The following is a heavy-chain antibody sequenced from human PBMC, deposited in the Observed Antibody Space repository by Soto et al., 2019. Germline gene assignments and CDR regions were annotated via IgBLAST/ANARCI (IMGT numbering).Heavy chain of an antibody. V-gene: IGHV3-23*01. J-gene: IGHJ4*02. CDR3: AKEMAMERTSFFDY. Sequence: PGGSLRLSCAASGFTFSSYAMSWVRQAPGKGLEWVSAISVSGGSTYYADSVKGRFTISRDNSKNTLYLQMNSLRAEDTAVYYCAKEMAMERTSFFDYWGRGTLVTAPQ. D-gene: IGHD1-1*01. CDR1: GFTFSSYA. CDR2: ISVSGGST.